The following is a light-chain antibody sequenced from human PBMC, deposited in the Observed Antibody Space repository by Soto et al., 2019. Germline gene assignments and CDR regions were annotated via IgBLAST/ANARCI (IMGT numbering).Light chain of an antibody. Sequence: QSALTQPPSASGSPGQSVTISCTGTSSDVGGYNYVSWYQQHPGKAPKLMISEVSKRPSGAPDRFSGSKSATTASLTVSGLQAEDEADYYCSSSAGNNNLVFGGGTKLTVL. V-gene: IGLV2-8*01. J-gene: IGLJ2*01. CDR3: SSSAGNNNLV. CDR2: EVS. CDR1: SSDVGGYNY.